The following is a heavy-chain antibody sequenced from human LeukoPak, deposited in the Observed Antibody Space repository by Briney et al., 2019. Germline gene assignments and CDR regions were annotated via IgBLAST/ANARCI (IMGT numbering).Heavy chain of an antibody. J-gene: IGHJ5*02. CDR3: ARARKPAALSWWFDP. D-gene: IGHD2-2*01. V-gene: IGHV4-4*07. CDR2: IYTSGST. Sequence: SETLSLTCTVSGGSISSYYWSWIRQPAGKGLVWIGRIYTSGSTNYNPSLKSRVTMSVDTSKNQFSLKLSSVTAADTAVYYCARARKPAALSWWFDPWGQGTLVTVSS. CDR1: GGSISSYY.